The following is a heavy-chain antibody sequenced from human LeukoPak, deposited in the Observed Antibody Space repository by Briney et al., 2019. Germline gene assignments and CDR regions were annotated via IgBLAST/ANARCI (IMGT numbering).Heavy chain of an antibody. CDR3: ARQAEVLSGWSYFDY. CDR2: IDFRGST. CDR1: GGSISSYY. D-gene: IGHD6-19*01. Sequence: SETLSLICIVSGGSISSYYWSWIRQPPGKGLEWIGYIDFRGSTNYNPSLTSRVTISVDTSNNQLSLSLNSVTAADTAVYYCARQAEVLSGWSYFDYWGQGSLVTVSS. J-gene: IGHJ4*02. V-gene: IGHV4-59*08.